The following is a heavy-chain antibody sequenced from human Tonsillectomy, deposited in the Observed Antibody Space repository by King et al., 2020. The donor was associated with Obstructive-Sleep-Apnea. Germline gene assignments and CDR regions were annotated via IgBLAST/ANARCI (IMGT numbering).Heavy chain of an antibody. Sequence: VQLQESGPGLVKPSETLSLTCTVSGYSISSGYYWGWIRQPPGKGLEWIGSIYHSGSTYYNPSLKSRVTISVDTSKNQFSLKLSSVTAADTAVYYCARVRELRPDHNWFDPWGQGTLVTVSS. CDR2: IYHSGST. J-gene: IGHJ5*02. D-gene: IGHD1-7*01. CDR1: GYSISSGYY. V-gene: IGHV4-38-2*02. CDR3: ARVRELRPDHNWFDP.